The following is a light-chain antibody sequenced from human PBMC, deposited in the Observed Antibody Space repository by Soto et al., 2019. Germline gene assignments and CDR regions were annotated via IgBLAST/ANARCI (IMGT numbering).Light chain of an antibody. J-gene: IGKJ5*01. V-gene: IGKV1-12*01. CDR2: AAS. CDR1: QGIGTW. Sequence: DIQMTQSPSSVSAYVGDRVTITCRASQGIGTWLAWYQQKPGKGPNLLIYAASSLESGVPSRFSGSGSGTDFTLTINSLQPEDFATYYCQQSYSTPITFGQGTRLEI. CDR3: QQSYSTPIT.